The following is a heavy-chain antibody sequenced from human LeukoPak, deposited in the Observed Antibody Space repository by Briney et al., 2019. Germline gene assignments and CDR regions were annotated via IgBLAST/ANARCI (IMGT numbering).Heavy chain of an antibody. J-gene: IGHJ4*02. CDR1: GGSISSYY. V-gene: IGHV4-59*01. D-gene: IGHD3-3*01. Sequence: PSETLSLTCIVSGGSISSYYWSWIRQPPGKGLEWIGYIYYSGSTNYNPSLKSRVTISVDTSKNQFSLKLSSVTAADTAVYYCARASDFWSGYYLDYWGQGTLVTVSS. CDR2: IYYSGST. CDR3: ARASDFWSGYYLDY.